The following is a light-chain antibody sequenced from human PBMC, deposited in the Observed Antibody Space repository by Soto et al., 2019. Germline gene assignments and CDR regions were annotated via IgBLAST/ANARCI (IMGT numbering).Light chain of an antibody. J-gene: IGKJ1*01. CDR3: QQANSFPWT. CDR1: QGISSW. V-gene: IGKV1-12*01. CDR2: AAS. Sequence: DIQMTQSPSSVSASVGDRVTMTCRASQGISSWLVWYQQKPGKAPKLLIYAASSLQSGVPSRFSGSGSGTDFTLTISGLQPEDLATYYCQQANSFPWTFGQVTKVEIK.